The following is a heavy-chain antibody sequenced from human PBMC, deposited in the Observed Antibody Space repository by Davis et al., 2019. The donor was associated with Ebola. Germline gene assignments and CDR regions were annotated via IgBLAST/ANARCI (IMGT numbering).Heavy chain of an antibody. J-gene: IGHJ3*02. CDR1: GYSFTSYW. Sequence: GESLKISCKASGYSFTSYWIGWVRQLPGKGLEWMGIIHNGDSDTRYSPSVRGQVTISADKSIKTAFLQWSSLKASDTAMYYCATLRRTITGMDDGFDIWGQGTMVTVSS. V-gene: IGHV5-51*01. D-gene: IGHD1-20*01. CDR2: IHNGDSDT. CDR3: ATLRRTITGMDDGFDI.